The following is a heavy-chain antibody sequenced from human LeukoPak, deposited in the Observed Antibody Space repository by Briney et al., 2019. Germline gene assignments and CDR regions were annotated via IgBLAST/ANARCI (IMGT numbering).Heavy chain of an antibody. V-gene: IGHV1-69*13. D-gene: IGHD6-19*01. CDR1: GGTFSSYA. CDR2: IIPIFGTA. CDR3: ACRIAVAGLDY. Sequence: ASVTVSCKASGGTFSSYAISWVRQAPGQGLEWMGGIIPIFGTANYAQKFQGRVTITADESTSTAYMELSSLRSEDTAVYYCACRIAVAGLDYWGQGTLVTVSS. J-gene: IGHJ4*02.